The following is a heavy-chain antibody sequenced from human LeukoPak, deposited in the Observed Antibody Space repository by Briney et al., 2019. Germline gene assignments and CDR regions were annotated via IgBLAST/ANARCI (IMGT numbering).Heavy chain of an antibody. Sequence: GGSLRLSCAASGFTFSTYGFHRVRQAPGKGLEWVGVIWFDERNKYYTDSVKGRFTISKDNSKNTLYLQMNSLRAEDTAMYYCARDGSPTMTTRLFHYWGQGTLVTVSS. D-gene: IGHD4-17*01. J-gene: IGHJ4*02. CDR2: IWFDERNK. CDR3: ARDGSPTMTTRLFHY. V-gene: IGHV3-33*01. CDR1: GFTFSTYG.